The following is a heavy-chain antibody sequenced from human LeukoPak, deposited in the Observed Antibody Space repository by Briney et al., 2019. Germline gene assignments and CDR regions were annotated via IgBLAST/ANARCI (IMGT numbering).Heavy chain of an antibody. V-gene: IGHV3-23*01. CDR3: AKSRTTVTSSFDC. D-gene: IGHD4-17*01. CDR2: ISASAAAK. J-gene: IGHJ4*02. Sequence: GSLRLSCVASGFAFSSYAMSWVRQAPGKGLEWVSAISASAAAKVDAGSVRGRFTISRDNSKNTLYLEMNSLRADDTAVYYCAKSRTTVTSSFDCWGQGTLVTVSS. CDR1: GFAFSSYA.